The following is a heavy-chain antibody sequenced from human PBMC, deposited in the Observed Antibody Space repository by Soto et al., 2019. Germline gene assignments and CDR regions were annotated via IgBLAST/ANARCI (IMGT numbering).Heavy chain of an antibody. J-gene: IGHJ4*02. CDR1: GGSISSSSYY. CDR2: IYYSGST. D-gene: IGHD3-9*01. CDR3: GRLEGLATISYYFDY. Sequence: PSETLSLTCTVSGGSISSSSYYWGWIRQPPGKGLEWIGSIYYSGSTYYNPSLKSRVTISVDTSKNQFSLKLSSVTAADTAVYYCGRLEGLATISYYFDYWGQRALVTVSS. V-gene: IGHV4-39*01.